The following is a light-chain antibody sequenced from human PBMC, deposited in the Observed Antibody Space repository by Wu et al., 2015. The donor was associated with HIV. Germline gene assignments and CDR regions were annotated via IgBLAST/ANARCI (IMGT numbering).Light chain of an antibody. CDR2: GAS. V-gene: IGKV3-15*01. Sequence: EIVMTQSPVTLSVSPGERATLTCRASQNVDNNLAWYQQKPGQAPRLLIYGASTRATGVAARFSGSGSGTEFTLTITSTQSEDFAAYYCQQYISWITFGQGTRLEIK. J-gene: IGKJ5*01. CDR1: QNVDNN. CDR3: QQYISWIT.